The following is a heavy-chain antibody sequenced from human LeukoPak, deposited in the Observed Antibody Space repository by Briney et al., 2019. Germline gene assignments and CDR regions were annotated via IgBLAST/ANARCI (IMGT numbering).Heavy chain of an antibody. CDR3: ARDYPDGRDDILTGY. D-gene: IGHD3-9*01. CDR1: GLTFSDAW. J-gene: IGHJ4*02. CDR2: IYSGGST. V-gene: IGHV3-66*01. Sequence: PGGSLRLSCVLSGLTFSDAWMSWVRQAPGKGLEWVSVIYSGGSTYYADSVKGRFTISRDNSKNTLYLQMNSLRAEDTAVYYCARDYPDGRDDILTGYWGQGTLVTVSS.